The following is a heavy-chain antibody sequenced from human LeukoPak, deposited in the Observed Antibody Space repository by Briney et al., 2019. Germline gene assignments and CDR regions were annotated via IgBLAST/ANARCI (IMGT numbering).Heavy chain of an antibody. CDR3: TRHGNEKLVDY. D-gene: IGHD1-1*01. Sequence: GGSPRLSCAASGFTFSGSAMHWVRQASGKGLEWVGRIRSKANSYATAYAASVKGRFTISRDDSKNTAYLQMNSLKTEDTAVYYCTRHGNEKLVDYWGQGTLVTVSS. CDR2: IRSKANSYAT. CDR1: GFTFSGSA. V-gene: IGHV3-73*01. J-gene: IGHJ4*02.